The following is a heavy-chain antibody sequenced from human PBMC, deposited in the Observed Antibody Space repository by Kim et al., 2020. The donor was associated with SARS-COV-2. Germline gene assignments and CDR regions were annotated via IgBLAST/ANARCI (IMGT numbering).Heavy chain of an antibody. J-gene: IGHJ6*04. V-gene: IGHV4-39*01. D-gene: IGHD6-13*01. CDR2: IYYSGST. CDR3: ARLGGIAAARKTTFADV. Sequence: SETLSLTCTVSGGSISSSSYYWGWIRQPPGKGLEWIGSIYYSGSTYYNPSLKSRVTISVDTSKNQFSLKLSPVTAADTAVYYCARLGGIAAARKTTFADVWGKGTTVTVSS. CDR1: GGSISSSSYY.